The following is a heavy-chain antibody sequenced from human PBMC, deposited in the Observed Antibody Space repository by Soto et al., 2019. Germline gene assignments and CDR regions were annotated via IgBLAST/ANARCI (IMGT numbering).Heavy chain of an antibody. CDR1: GFTFSSYG. J-gene: IGHJ5*02. CDR3: ARDIWFGESTQPAGFDP. D-gene: IGHD3-10*01. Sequence: QVQLVESGGGVVQPGRSLRLSCAASGFTFSSYGMHWVRQAPGKGLEWVAVIWYDGSNKYYADSVKGRFTISRDNSKITLYLQMNSLRAEDTAVYYCARDIWFGESTQPAGFDPWGQGTLVTVSS. V-gene: IGHV3-33*01. CDR2: IWYDGSNK.